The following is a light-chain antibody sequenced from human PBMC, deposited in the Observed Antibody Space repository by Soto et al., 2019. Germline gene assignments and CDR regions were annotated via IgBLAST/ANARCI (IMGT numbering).Light chain of an antibody. CDR2: DAS. J-gene: IGKJ1*01. CDR3: QQYATRPWT. V-gene: IGKV3-20*01. Sequence: EIVLTQSPGTLSLSPGERATLSCRARQSVSGSYLAWYQQKPGQSPRVLIYDASSRATGIPDRFSGSGSGTAFTLTISRLEPEDFEVYYCQQYATRPWTFGQGTKVESK. CDR1: QSVSGSY.